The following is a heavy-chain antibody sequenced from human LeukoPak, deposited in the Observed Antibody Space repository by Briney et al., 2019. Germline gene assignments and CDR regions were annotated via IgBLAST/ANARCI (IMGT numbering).Heavy chain of an antibody. V-gene: IGHV1-3*01. J-gene: IGHJ4*02. D-gene: IGHD2-2*01. CDR1: GYTFTSYG. Sequence: GASVKVSCKASGYTFTSYGITWVRQAPGQRLEWMGWINAGNGNTKYSQKFQGRVTITRDTSASTAYMELSSLRSEDTAVYYCASDLYCSTTSCYPDYWGQGTLVTVSS. CDR2: INAGNGNT. CDR3: ASDLYCSTTSCYPDY.